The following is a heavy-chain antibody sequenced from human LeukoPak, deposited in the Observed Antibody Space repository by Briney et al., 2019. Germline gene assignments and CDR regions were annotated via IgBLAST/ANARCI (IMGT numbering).Heavy chain of an antibody. CDR3: GRVGATGEVDY. D-gene: IGHD1-26*01. J-gene: IGHJ4*02. V-gene: IGHV3-33*01. CDR1: GFTFSSYG. CDR2: IWYDGSNK. Sequence: TGGSLRLSCAASGFTFSSYGMHWVRQAPGKGLEWVAVIWYDGSNKYYADSVKGRFTISRGNSKNTLYLQMNSLRAEDTAVYYCGRVGATGEVDYWGQGTLVTVSS.